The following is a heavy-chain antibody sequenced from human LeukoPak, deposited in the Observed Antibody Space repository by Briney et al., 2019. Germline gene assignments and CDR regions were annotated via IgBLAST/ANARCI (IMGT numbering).Heavy chain of an antibody. Sequence: GGSLRLSCAASGFTVSSNYMSWVRQAPGKGLEWVSVIYSGGSTYYADSVKGRFTISRDNAKNSLYLQMNSLRAEDTAVYYCAREKAVAGLEGIDYWGQGALVTVSS. CDR3: AREKAVAGLEGIDY. CDR1: GFTVSSNY. J-gene: IGHJ4*02. CDR2: IYSGGST. V-gene: IGHV3-53*01. D-gene: IGHD6-19*01.